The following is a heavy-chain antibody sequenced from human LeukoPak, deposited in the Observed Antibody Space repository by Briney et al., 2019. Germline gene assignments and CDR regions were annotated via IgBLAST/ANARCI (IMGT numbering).Heavy chain of an antibody. D-gene: IGHD1-20*01. CDR3: ARGGNWIYYMDV. V-gene: IGHV4-38-2*02. CDR2: MYHSGST. J-gene: IGHJ6*03. CDR1: GGSISSYY. Sequence: SETLSLTCTVSGGSISSYYWSWIRQPPGKGLEWIGSMYHSGSTYYNPSLKSRVTISVDTSKNQFSLKLTSVTAADTAVYYCARGGNWIYYMDVWGKGTTVTVSS.